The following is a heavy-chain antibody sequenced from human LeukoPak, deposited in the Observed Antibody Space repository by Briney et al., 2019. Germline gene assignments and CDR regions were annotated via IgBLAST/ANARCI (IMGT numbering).Heavy chain of an antibody. J-gene: IGHJ6*02. CDR1: GGSISSYY. CDR3: ARDLDYGMDV. V-gene: IGHV4-59*01. CDR2: IYYSGST. Sequence: PSETLSLTCTVSGGSISSYYWSWIRQPPGKGLEWIGYIYYSGSTNYNPSLKSRVTISVDTSKNQFSLKLCSVTAADTAVYYCARDLDYGMDVWGQGTTVTVSS.